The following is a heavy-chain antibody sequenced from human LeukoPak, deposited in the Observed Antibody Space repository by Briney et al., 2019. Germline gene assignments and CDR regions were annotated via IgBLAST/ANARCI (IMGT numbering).Heavy chain of an antibody. V-gene: IGHV1-69*05. D-gene: IGHD1-1*01. Sequence: SVKVSCKASGGTFSSYAISWVRQAPGQGLEWMGRIIPIFGTANYAQKFQGRVTITTDESTSTAYMGLSSLRSEDTAVYYCARERDYWSEAWFDPWGQGTLVTVSS. CDR3: ARERDYWSEAWFDP. CDR2: IIPIFGTA. CDR1: GGTFSSYA. J-gene: IGHJ5*02.